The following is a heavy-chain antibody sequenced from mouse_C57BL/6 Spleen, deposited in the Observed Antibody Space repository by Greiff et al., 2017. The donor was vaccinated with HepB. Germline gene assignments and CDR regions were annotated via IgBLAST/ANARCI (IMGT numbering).Heavy chain of an antibody. D-gene: IGHD4-1*01. V-gene: IGHV1-59*01. Sequence: QVQLQQPGAELVRPGTSVKLSCKASGYTFTSYWMHWVKQRPGQGLEWIGVIDPSDSYTNYNQKFKGKATLTVDTSSSTAYMQLSSRTSEESAVSYCARADWERFQSYLHYCGQGVPVTVSS. CDR2: IDPSDSYT. CDR3: ARADWERFQSYLHY. J-gene: IGHJ2*01. CDR1: GYTFTSYW.